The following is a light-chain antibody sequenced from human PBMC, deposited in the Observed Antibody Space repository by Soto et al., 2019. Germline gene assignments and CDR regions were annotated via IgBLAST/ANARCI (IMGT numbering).Light chain of an antibody. CDR3: QHYNSYSEA. Sequence: DIQMTQSPSSLSASVGYRVTITCRASQSISSYLNWYQQKPGKAPKLLIYKASTLKSGVPSRFSCSGSGTEFTLTISSLQPDDFATYYCQHYNSYSEAFGQGTKVDIK. J-gene: IGKJ1*01. V-gene: IGKV1-5*03. CDR1: QSISSY. CDR2: KAS.